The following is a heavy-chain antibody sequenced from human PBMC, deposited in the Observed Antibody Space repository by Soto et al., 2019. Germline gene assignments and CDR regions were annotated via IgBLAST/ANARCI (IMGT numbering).Heavy chain of an antibody. V-gene: IGHV3-7*05. CDR2: IKHDGSVK. CDR3: ARKVGDY. CDR1: GFIFSDYW. D-gene: IGHD1-26*01. Sequence: PGGSLRLSCSASGFIFSDYWMSWVRQAPGEGLEWVANIKHDGSVKYYVDSVKGRFTISRDNAKNSLYLQMNSLKTEDTALYYCARKVGDYWGQGTLVTVSS. J-gene: IGHJ4*02.